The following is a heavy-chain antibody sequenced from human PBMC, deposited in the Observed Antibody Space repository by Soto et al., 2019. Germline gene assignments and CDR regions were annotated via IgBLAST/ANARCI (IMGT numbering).Heavy chain of an antibody. CDR3: ARVSSDFGVVISPHFDY. V-gene: IGHV4-59*01. CDR2: IYYSGST. D-gene: IGHD3-3*01. Sequence: SETLSLTCTVSGGSISSYYWSWIRQPPGKGLEWIGYIYYSGSTNYNPSLKSRVTISVDTSKNQFSLKLSSVTAADTAVYYCARVSSDFGVVISPHFDYWGQGTLVTSPQ. J-gene: IGHJ4*02. CDR1: GGSISSYY.